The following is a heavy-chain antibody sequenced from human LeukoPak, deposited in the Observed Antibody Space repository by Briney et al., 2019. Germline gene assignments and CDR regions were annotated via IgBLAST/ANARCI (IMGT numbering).Heavy chain of an antibody. J-gene: IGHJ6*02. Sequence: ASVKVSCKASGYTFTSYDINWVRQATGQGLEWMGWMNPNCGNTGYAQKFQGRVTMTRNTSISTAYMELSSLRSEDTAVYYCARGGITYYDFWSGYNYYYGMDVWGQGTTVTVSS. CDR2: MNPNCGNT. V-gene: IGHV1-8*01. D-gene: IGHD3-3*01. CDR3: ARGGITYYDFWSGYNYYYGMDV. CDR1: GYTFTSYD.